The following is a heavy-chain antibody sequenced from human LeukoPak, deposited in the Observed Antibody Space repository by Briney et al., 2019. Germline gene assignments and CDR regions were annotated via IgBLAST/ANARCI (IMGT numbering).Heavy chain of an antibody. J-gene: IGHJ2*01. CDR1: GFTFSTYW. CDR2: IKYDGTEK. Sequence: GGSLRLSCAASGFTFSTYWMRWVRRAPGKGLEWLAVIKYDGTEKYYVDSVKGRLTIARDNAKNSVYLQVNSLRVEDTAVYFCARDYLYGSEWHSMKAWYFDFWGRGTQVTVSS. V-gene: IGHV3-7*01. CDR3: ARDYLYGSEWHSMKAWYFDF. D-gene: IGHD6-19*01.